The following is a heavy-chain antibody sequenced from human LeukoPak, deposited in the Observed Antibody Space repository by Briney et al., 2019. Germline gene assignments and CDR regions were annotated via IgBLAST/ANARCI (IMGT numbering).Heavy chain of an antibody. J-gene: IGHJ4*02. CDR2: IYTSGST. CDR3: ARGDYYDSSGYFLDY. D-gene: IGHD3-22*01. CDR1: GGSISSYY. V-gene: IGHV4-4*07. Sequence: SETLSLTCTVSGGSISSYYWSWIRQPAGKGLEWIGRIYTSGSTNYNPSLKSRVTMSVDTSKNQFSLKLSSVTAADTAVYYCARGDYYDSSGYFLDYWGQGTLVTVSS.